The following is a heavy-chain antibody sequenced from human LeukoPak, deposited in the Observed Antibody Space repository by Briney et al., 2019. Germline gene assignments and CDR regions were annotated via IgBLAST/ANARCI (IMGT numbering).Heavy chain of an antibody. J-gene: IGHJ4*02. V-gene: IGHV3-21*01. CDR3: ARGPSGYHNT. D-gene: IGHD5-12*01. Sequence: GGSLRLSCAASGFTFISYNMNWVRQAPGKGLEWVSSISSSSSSYKYYADSVKGRFTISRDNSKNTLYLQMNSLRAEDTAVYYCARGPSGYHNTGGQGTLVTVSS. CDR1: GFTFISYN. CDR2: ISSSSSSYK.